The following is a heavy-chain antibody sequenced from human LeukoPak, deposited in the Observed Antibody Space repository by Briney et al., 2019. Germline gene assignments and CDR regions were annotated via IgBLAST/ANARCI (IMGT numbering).Heavy chain of an antibody. CDR1: GGTFSSYA. CDR2: IIPIFGTA. CDR3: ARDPLYCSGGSCWFDY. V-gene: IGHV1-69*13. D-gene: IGHD2-15*01. Sequence: SVKVSCKASGGTFSSYAISWVRQAPGQGLEWMGGIIPIFGTANYAQKFQGRVTITADESTSTAYMELSSLRSEDTAVYYCARDPLYCSGGSCWFDYWGQGTLVTVSS. J-gene: IGHJ4*02.